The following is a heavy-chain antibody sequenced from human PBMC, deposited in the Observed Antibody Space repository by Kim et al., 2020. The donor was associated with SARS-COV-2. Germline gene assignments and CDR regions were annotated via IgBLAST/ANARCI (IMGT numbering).Heavy chain of an antibody. Sequence: GGSLRLSCAASGFPFSSYDMHWVRQAPGKGLEWVAVVSYDGTKKNYADSVKGRFTLSRDNSENTVFLQMNSLRPEDTAVYHCARDYRGVGQQKAIYYYYNAMDVWGQGTTVIVSS. J-gene: IGHJ6*02. CDR1: GFPFSSYD. CDR3: ARDYRGVGQQKAIYYYYNAMDV. CDR2: VSYDGTKK. V-gene: IGHV3-30*04. D-gene: IGHD3-16*02.